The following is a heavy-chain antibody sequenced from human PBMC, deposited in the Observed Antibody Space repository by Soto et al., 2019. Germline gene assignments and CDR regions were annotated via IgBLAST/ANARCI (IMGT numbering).Heavy chain of an antibody. CDR2: VYYSGST. CDR1: GGSVSRVSYY. CDR3: AASISIFGVVPF. V-gene: IGHV4-61*01. J-gene: IGHJ4*02. Sequence: ETLSLTCNVSGGSVSRVSYYWSWIRQSPGKGLEWIGYVYYSGSTNYNPSLKSRVTISVDTSKNQFSLKLRSVTAADTAVYYCAASISIFGVVPFWGQGTLVTVSS. D-gene: IGHD3-3*01.